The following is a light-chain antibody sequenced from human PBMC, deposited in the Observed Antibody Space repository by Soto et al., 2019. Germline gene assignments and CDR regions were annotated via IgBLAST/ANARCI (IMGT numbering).Light chain of an antibody. CDR2: EVS. CDR1: SSDVGGYNY. V-gene: IGLV2-8*01. CDR3: SSYAGSNIV. Sequence: QSVLTQPPSASGSPGQSVTISCTGTSSDVGGYNYVSWYQQHPGKAPKLMIYEVSKRPSGVPDRFSGSKSGNTASLPVSGLQDEDEADYYCSSYAGSNIVFGGGTKLTVL. J-gene: IGLJ3*02.